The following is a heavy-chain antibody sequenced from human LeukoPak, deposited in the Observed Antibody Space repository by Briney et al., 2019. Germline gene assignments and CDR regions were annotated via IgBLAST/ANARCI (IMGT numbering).Heavy chain of an antibody. CDR1: GGSISTYY. V-gene: IGHV4-4*07. D-gene: IGHD2-8*01. CDR3: ARGGIRNGAFDY. Sequence: PSETLPLTCTVSGGSISTYYWSWIRQPAGKGPEWIGRIYISGSTNYNPSLKSRVTMSVDMSENQFSLKLSSVTAADTAVYYCARGGIRNGAFDYWGQGTLVTVSS. J-gene: IGHJ4*02. CDR2: IYISGST.